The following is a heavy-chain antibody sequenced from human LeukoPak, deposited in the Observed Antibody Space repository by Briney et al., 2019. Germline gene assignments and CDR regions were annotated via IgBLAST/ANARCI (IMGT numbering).Heavy chain of an antibody. CDR2: IYYSGST. V-gene: IGHV4-59*01. CDR3: ARNVRFLEWDYYYMDV. D-gene: IGHD3-3*01. CDR1: GGSISSYY. J-gene: IGHJ6*03. Sequence: SETLSLTCTVSGGSISSYYWSWIRQPPGKGLEWIGYIYYSGSTNYNPSLKSRVTISVDTSKNQFSLKLSSVTAADTAVYYCARNVRFLEWDYYYMDVWGKGTTVTVFS.